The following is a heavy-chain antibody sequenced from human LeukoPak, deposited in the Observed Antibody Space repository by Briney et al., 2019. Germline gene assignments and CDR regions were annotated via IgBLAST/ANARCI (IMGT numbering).Heavy chain of an antibody. J-gene: IGHJ4*02. CDR1: GGSISSSSYY. CDR3: ARHPVTYYYDSSGYRGPYYFDY. V-gene: IGHV4-39*01. D-gene: IGHD3-22*01. CDR2: IYYSGST. Sequence: PSETLSLTCTVSGGSISSSSYYWGWIRQPPGKGLEWIGSIYYSGSTYYNPSLKSRVTISVDTSKNQFSLKLSSVTAADTAVYYCARHPVTYYYDSSGYRGPYYFDYWGQGTLVTVSS.